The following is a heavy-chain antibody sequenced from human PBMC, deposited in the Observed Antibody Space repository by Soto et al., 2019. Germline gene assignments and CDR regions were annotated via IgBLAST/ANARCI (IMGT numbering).Heavy chain of an antibody. J-gene: IGHJ4*02. CDR1: GGSFSGYY. CDR2: INHSGST. D-gene: IGHD1-1*01. V-gene: IGHV4-34*01. Sequence: SETLSLTCTVYGGSFSGYYWSWIRQPPGKGLEWIGEINHSGSTNYNPSLKSRVTISVDTSKNQFSLKLSSVTAADTAVYFCARGRSGGTFTYWGQGALVTVSS. CDR3: ARGRSGGTFTY.